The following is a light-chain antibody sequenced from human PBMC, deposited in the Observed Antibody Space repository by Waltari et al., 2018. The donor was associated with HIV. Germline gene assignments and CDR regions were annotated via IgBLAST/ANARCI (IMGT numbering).Light chain of an antibody. Sequence: QSALTQPASVSGSPGQSITISCTGTSSDVGGYNYVSWYQQHPGKAPKLMIYDVSKRPSWVSNRFSGSKSGNPASLTISGLQAEDEADYYCSSYTSSSALYVVFGGGTKLTVL. CDR1: SSDVGGYNY. CDR3: SSYTSSSALYVV. CDR2: DVS. V-gene: IGLV2-14*03. J-gene: IGLJ2*01.